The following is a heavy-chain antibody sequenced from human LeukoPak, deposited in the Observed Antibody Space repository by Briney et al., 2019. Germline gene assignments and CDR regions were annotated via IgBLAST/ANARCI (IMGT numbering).Heavy chain of an antibody. V-gene: IGHV3-48*03. D-gene: IGHD6-19*01. J-gene: IGHJ4*02. CDR1: GFTFSSYE. Sequence: GGSLRLSCAASGFTFSSYEMNWVRQAPGKGLEWVSYISSSGSTIYYADSVKGRFTISRDNSKNTLYLQMNSLRAEDTAFYYCASAIAVAGTCDYWGQGTLVTVSS. CDR2: ISSSGSTI. CDR3: ASAIAVAGTCDY.